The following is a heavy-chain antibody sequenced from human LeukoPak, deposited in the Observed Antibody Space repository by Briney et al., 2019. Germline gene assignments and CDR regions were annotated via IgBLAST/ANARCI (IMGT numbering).Heavy chain of an antibody. V-gene: IGHV3-74*01. D-gene: IGHD5-18*01. Sequence: QPGGSLRLSCAASGFTLSAYWMHWVRQAPGRGLVWVSRIAPDGSRTDYADSVKGRFTISSDNAKNTLYLQLNSLRPEDTALYYWTMDTFGPRDYWGQGALVTVSS. CDR2: IAPDGSRT. CDR3: TMDTFGPRDY. J-gene: IGHJ4*02. CDR1: GFTLSAYW.